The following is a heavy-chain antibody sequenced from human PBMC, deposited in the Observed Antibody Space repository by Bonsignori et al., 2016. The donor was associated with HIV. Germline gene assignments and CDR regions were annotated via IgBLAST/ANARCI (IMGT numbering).Heavy chain of an antibody. V-gene: IGHV6-1*01. D-gene: IGHD3-22*01. CDR3: ARDETYYYDSSGYYFDY. CDR2: TYYRSKWYN. J-gene: IGHJ4*02. Sequence: WIRQSPSRGLEWLGRTYYRSKWYNDYAVSVKSRITINPDTSKNQFSLQLNSVTPEDTAVYYCARDETYYYDSSGYYFDYWGQGTLVTVSS.